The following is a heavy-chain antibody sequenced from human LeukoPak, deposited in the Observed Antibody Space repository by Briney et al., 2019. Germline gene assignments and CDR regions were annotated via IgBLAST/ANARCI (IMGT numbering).Heavy chain of an antibody. Sequence: SVKVSCKASGGTFSSYAIGWVRQAPGQGLEWMGGIIPIFGTANYAQKFQGRVTITADESTSTAYMELSSLRSEDTAVYYCARGRLSVRGVINYWGQGTLVTVSS. CDR1: GGTFSSYA. D-gene: IGHD3-10*01. CDR2: IIPIFGTA. J-gene: IGHJ4*02. CDR3: ARGRLSVRGVINY. V-gene: IGHV1-69*13.